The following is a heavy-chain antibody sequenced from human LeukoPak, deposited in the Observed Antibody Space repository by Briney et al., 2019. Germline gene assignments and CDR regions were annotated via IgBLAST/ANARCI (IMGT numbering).Heavy chain of an antibody. Sequence: ASVKVSCKASGYTFTIYYMHWVRQAPGQGLEWMGIINPSGGSTSYAQKFQGRVTITRDTSTSTVYMELSSLRSEDTAVYYCARVRYYDSSGRYYFDYWGQGTLVTVSS. CDR3: ARVRYYDSSGRYYFDY. V-gene: IGHV1-46*01. D-gene: IGHD3-22*01. CDR1: GYTFTIYY. CDR2: INPSGGST. J-gene: IGHJ4*02.